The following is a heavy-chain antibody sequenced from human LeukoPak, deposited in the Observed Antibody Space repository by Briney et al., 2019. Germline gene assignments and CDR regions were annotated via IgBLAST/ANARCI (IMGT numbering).Heavy chain of an antibody. CDR3: AKDIVRAVAGNGFDY. CDR1: GFTFINYS. Sequence: GGSLRLSCTASGFTFINYSMNWVRQAPGKGLEWVPLISWDGGSTYYADSVKGRFTISRDNSKNSLYLQMNSLRTEDTALYYCAKDIVRAVAGNGFDYWGQGTLVTVSS. J-gene: IGHJ4*02. D-gene: IGHD6-19*01. V-gene: IGHV3-43*01. CDR2: ISWDGGST.